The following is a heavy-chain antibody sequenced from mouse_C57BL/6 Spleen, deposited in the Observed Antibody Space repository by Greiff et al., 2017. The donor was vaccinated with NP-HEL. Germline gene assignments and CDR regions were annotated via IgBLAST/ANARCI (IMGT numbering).Heavy chain of an antibody. Sequence: VMLVESGPELVKPGASVKISCKASGYAFSSSWMNWVKQRPGKGLEWIGRIYPGDGDTYYNGQFKGKATLTADKSSSTAYMQLSSLTSEDSAVYFCARSGATTPYAMDYWGQGTSVTVSS. J-gene: IGHJ4*01. D-gene: IGHD1-1*01. V-gene: IGHV1-82*01. CDR3: ARSGATTPYAMDY. CDR1: GYAFSSSW. CDR2: IYPGDGDT.